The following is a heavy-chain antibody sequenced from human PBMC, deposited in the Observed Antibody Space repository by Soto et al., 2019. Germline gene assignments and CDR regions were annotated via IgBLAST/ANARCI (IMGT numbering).Heavy chain of an antibody. V-gene: IGHV1-8*01. J-gene: IGHJ6*02. Sequence: ASVKVSCKASGYTFTSYDINWVRQATGQGLEWMGWMNPNSGNTGYAQKFQGRVTMTRNTSISTAYMELSSLRSEDTAVYYCARGRPRIYCSSTSCYPGYYYGMDVWGQGTTVTVSS. CDR1: GYTFTSYD. D-gene: IGHD2-2*01. CDR3: ARGRPRIYCSSTSCYPGYYYGMDV. CDR2: MNPNSGNT.